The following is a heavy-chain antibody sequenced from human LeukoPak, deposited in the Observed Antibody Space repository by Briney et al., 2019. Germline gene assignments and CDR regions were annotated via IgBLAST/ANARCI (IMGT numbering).Heavy chain of an antibody. CDR3: ARVDAASGSHFWDY. D-gene: IGHD3-3*02. J-gene: IGHJ4*02. V-gene: IGHV1-46*01. CDR2: VNPSDGYT. Sequence: ASVKVSCKASGYNFTIHYMQWVRQALGQGLEWMGIVNPSDGYTIYAQNFRGRVTMTRDTSTTTVYMELSSLRSEDTAIYYCARVDAASGSHFWDYWGQGTLVTVSS. CDR1: GYNFTIHY.